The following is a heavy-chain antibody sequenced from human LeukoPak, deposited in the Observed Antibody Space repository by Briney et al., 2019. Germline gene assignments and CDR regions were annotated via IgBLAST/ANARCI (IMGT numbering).Heavy chain of an antibody. CDR1: GFTFSSYS. CDR3: ARDSIGYSYARHPYYFDY. J-gene: IGHJ4*02. D-gene: IGHD5-18*01. CDR2: ISSSSSYI. V-gene: IGHV3-21*01. Sequence: GGSLRLSCAASGFTFSSYSMNWVRQAPGKGLEWVSSISSSSSYIYYADSVKGRFTISRDNAKNSLYLQMNSLRAEDTAVYYCARDSIGYSYARHPYYFDYWGQGTLVTVFS.